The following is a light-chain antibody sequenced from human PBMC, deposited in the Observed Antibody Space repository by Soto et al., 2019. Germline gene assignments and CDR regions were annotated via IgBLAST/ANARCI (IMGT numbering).Light chain of an antibody. V-gene: IGLV2-14*01. CDR1: SSDVCGYDY. CDR2: DVN. CDR3: SSYTGTSTFV. Sequence: QSALTQPASVSGSPGQSITISCTGTSSDVCGYDYVSWYQQLPGKAPKLMIYDVNNRPSGVSNRFSGSKSGNTASLTISGLQAEDEADYYCSSYTGTSTFVFGGGTKVTVL. J-gene: IGLJ1*01.